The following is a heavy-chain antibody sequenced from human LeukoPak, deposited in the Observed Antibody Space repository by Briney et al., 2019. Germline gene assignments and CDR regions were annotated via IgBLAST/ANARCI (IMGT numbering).Heavy chain of an antibody. J-gene: IGHJ4*02. CDR1: GGTFSSYA. Sequence: ASVKVSCMASGGTFSSYAISWVRQAPGQGLEWMGGIIPIFGTANYAQKFQGRVTITADKSTSTAYMELSSLRSEDTAVYYCARSSVANTRYHYWGQGTLVTVSS. D-gene: IGHD5-12*01. CDR2: IIPIFGTA. V-gene: IGHV1-69*06. CDR3: ARSSVANTRYHY.